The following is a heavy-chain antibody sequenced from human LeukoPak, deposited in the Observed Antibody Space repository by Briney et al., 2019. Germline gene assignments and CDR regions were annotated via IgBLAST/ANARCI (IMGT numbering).Heavy chain of an antibody. CDR1: GFSFDDYT. Sequence: GGSLRLSCAASGFSFDDYTMHWVRQAPGKGLEWVSLITRDGGSTFYADSVKGRFTISRDKSKNSLYLQMNSLRTEDTALYYCATERLQYFDYWGQGTLVTVSS. J-gene: IGHJ4*02. CDR2: ITRDGGST. V-gene: IGHV3-43*01. CDR3: ATERLQYFDY.